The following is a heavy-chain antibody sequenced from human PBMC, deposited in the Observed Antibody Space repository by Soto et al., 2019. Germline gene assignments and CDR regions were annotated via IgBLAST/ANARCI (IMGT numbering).Heavy chain of an antibody. CDR3: ARKGTGATIDY. D-gene: IGHD1-26*01. Sequence: ASVKVSCKASGFTFRIYGFSWARQAPGQGLEWMGWISANNGDTHYAQKFQGRVTLTTDTSTNTAYMEVMSLRSDDTAVYYCARKGTGATIDYWGQGTLVTVSS. CDR2: ISANNGDT. CDR1: GFTFRIYG. V-gene: IGHV1-18*01. J-gene: IGHJ4*02.